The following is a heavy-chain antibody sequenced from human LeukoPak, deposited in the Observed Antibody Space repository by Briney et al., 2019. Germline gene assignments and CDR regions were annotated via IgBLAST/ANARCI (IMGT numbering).Heavy chain of an antibody. CDR2: INHSGHT. Sequence: PSETLSLTCAVYGGSCSGHYWSWLRHPPGKGLEWIGEINHSGHTNYNPSLMSRVTITVDTSQNQFSLKLSSVNAADTAVYYWAIVDGGQGDYWGQGTLVTVSS. V-gene: IGHV4-34*01. D-gene: IGHD2-15*01. J-gene: IGHJ4*02. CDR3: AIVDGGQGDY. CDR1: GGSCSGHY.